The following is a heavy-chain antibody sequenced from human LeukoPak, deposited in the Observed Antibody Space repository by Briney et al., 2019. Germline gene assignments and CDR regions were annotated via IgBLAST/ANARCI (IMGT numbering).Heavy chain of an antibody. D-gene: IGHD3-9*01. CDR1: GFSFSNYG. CDR3: ARDRELRYFDWVYAFDI. Sequence: GGSLRLSCAASGFSFSNYGMNWARQAPGKGLEWVSGITGNGGTTYYADSVKGRFTISRDNSRKTVYLQMNSLRAEDTAVYYCARDRELRYFDWVYAFDIWGQGTMVTVSS. J-gene: IGHJ3*02. V-gene: IGHV3-23*01. CDR2: ITGNGGTT.